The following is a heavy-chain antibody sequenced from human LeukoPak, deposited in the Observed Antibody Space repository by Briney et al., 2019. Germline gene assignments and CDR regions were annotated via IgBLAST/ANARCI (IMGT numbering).Heavy chain of an antibody. CDR2: ISYDGSNK. Sequence: GGSLRLSCAASGFTFSSYAMHWVRQAPGKGLEWVAVISYDGSNKYYADSVKGRFTISRDNSKNTLYLQMNSLRAEDTAVYYCARVRYFDWFPKFHYWGQGTLVTVSS. D-gene: IGHD3-9*01. CDR1: GFTFSSYA. V-gene: IGHV3-30-3*01. CDR3: ARVRYFDWFPKFHY. J-gene: IGHJ4*02.